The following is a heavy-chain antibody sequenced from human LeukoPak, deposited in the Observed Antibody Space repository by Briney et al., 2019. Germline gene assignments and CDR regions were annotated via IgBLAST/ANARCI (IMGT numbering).Heavy chain of an antibody. CDR1: GFTFSTYW. CDR2: INTDGSTT. Sequence: PGGSLRLSCAASGFTFSTYWMHWVRQAPGKGLVWLSRINTDGSTTTYADSVKGRFTISRDNAKNTLYQQVDSLRAEDTAMYYCARGGVGSPTVDYWGQGTLVTLSS. J-gene: IGHJ4*02. D-gene: IGHD1-26*01. CDR3: ARGGVGSPTVDY. V-gene: IGHV3-74*01.